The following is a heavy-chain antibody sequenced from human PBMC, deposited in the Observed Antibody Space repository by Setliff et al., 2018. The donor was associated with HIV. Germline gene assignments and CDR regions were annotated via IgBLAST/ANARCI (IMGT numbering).Heavy chain of an antibody. Sequence: ASVKVSCKASGYTFTNFGITWVRQAPGQGLEWMGWINPNSGGTNYAQMFQGRVTMTRDTSITTAYMELSSLRSEDTAVYYCARAQPTNRIAAAGFDYWGQGTLVTVSS. V-gene: IGHV1-2*02. CDR2: INPNSGGT. D-gene: IGHD6-13*01. CDR1: GYTFTNFG. J-gene: IGHJ4*02. CDR3: ARAQPTNRIAAAGFDY.